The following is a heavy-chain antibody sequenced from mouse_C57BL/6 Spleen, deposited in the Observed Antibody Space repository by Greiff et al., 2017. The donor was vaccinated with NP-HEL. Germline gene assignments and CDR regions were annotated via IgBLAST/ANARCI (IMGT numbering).Heavy chain of an antibody. J-gene: IGHJ1*03. CDR2: IDPSDSYT. CDR3: ARYMGLHWYFDV. D-gene: IGHD1-1*02. V-gene: IGHV1-69*01. Sequence: QVQLQQPGAELVMPGASVKLSCKASGYTFTSYWMHWVKQRPGQGLEWIGEIDPSDSYTNYNQKFKGKSTLTVDKSSSTAYMQLSSLTSEDSAVYYCARYMGLHWYFDVWGTGTTVTVSS. CDR1: GYTFTSYW.